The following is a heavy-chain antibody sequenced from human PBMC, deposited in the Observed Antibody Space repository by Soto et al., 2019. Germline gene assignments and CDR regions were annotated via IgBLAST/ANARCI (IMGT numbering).Heavy chain of an antibody. CDR2: ISGSGGST. Sequence: GGSLRLSCAASGFTFSSYAMSWVRQAPGKGLEWVSAISGSGGSTYYADSVKGRFTISRDNSKNTLYLQMNSLRAEDTAVYYWAKGSKGMVRGVTARDAFDIWGQGTMVTVSS. V-gene: IGHV3-23*01. CDR3: AKGSKGMVRGVTARDAFDI. CDR1: GFTFSSYA. J-gene: IGHJ3*02. D-gene: IGHD3-10*01.